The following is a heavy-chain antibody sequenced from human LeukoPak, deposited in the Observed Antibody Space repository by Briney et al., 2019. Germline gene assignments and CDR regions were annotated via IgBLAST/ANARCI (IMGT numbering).Heavy chain of an antibody. CDR2: IYHSGST. D-gene: IGHD2-15*01. V-gene: IGHV4-30-2*01. J-gene: IGHJ3*02. CDR1: GGSISSGGYS. CDR3: ARAVVVVAASAFDI. Sequence: SETLSLTCAVSGGSISSGGYSWSWIRQPPGKGLEWIGYIYHSGSTYYNPSLKSRVTISVDRSKNQFSLKLSSVTAADTAVYYCARAVVVVAASAFDIWGQGTMVTVSS.